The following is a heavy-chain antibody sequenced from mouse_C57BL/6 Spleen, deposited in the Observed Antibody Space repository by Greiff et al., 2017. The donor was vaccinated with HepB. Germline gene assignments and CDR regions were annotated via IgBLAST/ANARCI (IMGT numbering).Heavy chain of an antibody. D-gene: IGHD2-3*01. CDR1: GYTFTTYP. CDR3: ARRDDGYYHAFAY. CDR2: FHPYNDDT. Sequence: VQLQESGAELVKPGASVKMSCKASGYTFTTYPIEWMKQNHGKSLEWIGNFHPYNDDTKYNEKFKGKATLTVEKSSSTVYLELSRLTSDDSAVYYCARRDDGYYHAFAYWGQGTLVTVSA. V-gene: IGHV1-47*01. J-gene: IGHJ3*01.